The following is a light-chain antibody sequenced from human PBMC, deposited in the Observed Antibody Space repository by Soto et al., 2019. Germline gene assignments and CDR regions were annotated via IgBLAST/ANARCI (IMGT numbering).Light chain of an antibody. CDR2: GAS. Sequence: EIVMTQYPATLSVSPGETATLSCRASQSVSSNLGWYQQKPGQAPRVLIYGASTRATGIPAKFSGSGSGTEFTLTISSLQSEDFAVYYCQQYNNWPPWTFGQGTKVDIK. CDR3: QQYNNWPPWT. CDR1: QSVSSN. V-gene: IGKV3-15*01. J-gene: IGKJ1*01.